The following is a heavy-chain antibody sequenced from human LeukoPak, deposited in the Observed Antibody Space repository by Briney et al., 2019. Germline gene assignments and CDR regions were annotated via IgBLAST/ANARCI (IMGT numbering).Heavy chain of an antibody. CDR2: IYYSGST. V-gene: IGHV4-59*01. Sequence: SETLSLTCTVSGGSISTYHWSWIRQPPGKGLEWIGYIYYSGSTNYNPSLKSRVTISVDTSKNQFSLKLSSVTAADTAVYYFARGAPPHDYYGSGSYYNDWGQGTLVSVSS. CDR3: ARGAPPHDYYGSGSYYND. J-gene: IGHJ4*02. D-gene: IGHD3-10*01. CDR1: GGSISTYH.